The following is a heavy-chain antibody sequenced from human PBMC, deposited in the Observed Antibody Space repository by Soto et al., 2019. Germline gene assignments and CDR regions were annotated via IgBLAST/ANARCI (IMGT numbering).Heavy chain of an antibody. CDR2: INADYGNT. V-gene: IGHV1-18*01. D-gene: IGHD5-18*01. J-gene: IGHJ6*02. Sequence: QAQLVQSGAEVRKPGASVKVSCKASGYTFYSHSISWVRQAPGQGLEWMGRINADYGNTKYAQKFRGRVTMTTDTCTTTVYMELTNLRSDDTAVYYCARCIQGDYYYGMDVWGQGTTVTVSS. CDR3: ARCIQGDYYYGMDV. CDR1: GYTFYSHS.